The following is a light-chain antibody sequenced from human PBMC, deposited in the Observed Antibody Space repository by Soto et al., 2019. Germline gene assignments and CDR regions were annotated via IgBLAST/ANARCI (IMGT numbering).Light chain of an antibody. CDR3: QKYARAPLP. CDR2: HTS. Sequence: DIQMTQSPSSLSASLGDKVTLTCRASEDIAHYLAWYQQKPGKAPRVLLHHTSILQSGVPSRFSGSGNGTDFNVTITSLQPEDVATYLCQKYARAPLPFGGGTKVEI. V-gene: IGKV1-27*01. J-gene: IGKJ4*01. CDR1: EDIAHY.